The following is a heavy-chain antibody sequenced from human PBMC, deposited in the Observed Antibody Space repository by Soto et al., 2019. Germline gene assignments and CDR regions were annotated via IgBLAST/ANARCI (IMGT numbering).Heavy chain of an antibody. V-gene: IGHV4-39*01. D-gene: IGHD6-25*01. Sequence: PSETLSLTCTVSGGSISSSSYYWGWIRQPPGKGLEWIGSIYYSGSTYYNPPLKSRVTISVDTSKNQFSLKLSSVTAADTAVYYCARQRRLDAFDIWGQGTMVTVSS. CDR3: ARQRRLDAFDI. CDR1: GGSISSSSYY. J-gene: IGHJ3*02. CDR2: IYYSGST.